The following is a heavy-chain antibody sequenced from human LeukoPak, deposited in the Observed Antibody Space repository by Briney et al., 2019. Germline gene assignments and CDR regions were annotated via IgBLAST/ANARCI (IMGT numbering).Heavy chain of an antibody. CDR3: ARGGA. V-gene: IGHV4-59*08. CDR2: IYYSGRT. CDR1: GGSISSYY. Sequence: SETLSLTCSVSGGSISSYYWSWIRQPPGRGLEWIGYIYYSGRTSYNPSLKSRVTISVDTSKNQFSLKLSSVTAADTAVYYCARGGAWGQGTLVTVSS. J-gene: IGHJ4*02.